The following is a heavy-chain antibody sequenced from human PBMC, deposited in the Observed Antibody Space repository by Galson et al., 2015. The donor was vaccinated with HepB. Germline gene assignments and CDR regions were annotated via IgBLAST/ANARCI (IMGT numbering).Heavy chain of an antibody. Sequence: SLRLSCAASGFTFSSYEMDWVRQAPGKGLEWVSYISRSDNTIYYADSVKGRFTMSRDNAKNSLYLQMNSLRAEDTAVYYCAREGGYDTFDYRGQGTLVTVSS. D-gene: IGHD5-12*01. J-gene: IGHJ4*01. V-gene: IGHV3-48*03. CDR2: ISRSDNTI. CDR3: AREGGYDTFDY. CDR1: GFTFSSYE.